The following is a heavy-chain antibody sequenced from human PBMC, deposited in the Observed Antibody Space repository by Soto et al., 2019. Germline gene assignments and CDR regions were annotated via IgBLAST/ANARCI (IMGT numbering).Heavy chain of an antibody. CDR1: GYTLTELS. D-gene: IGHD3-3*01. CDR3: ATLYDFWSGYSRAFDY. J-gene: IGHJ4*02. V-gene: IGHV1-24*01. Sequence: GASVKVSCKVSGYTLTELSMHWVRQAPGKGLEWMGGFDPEDGETIYAQKFQGRVTMTEDTSTDTAYMELSSLRSEDTAVYYCATLYDFWSGYSRAFDYWGQGTLVTVSS. CDR2: FDPEDGET.